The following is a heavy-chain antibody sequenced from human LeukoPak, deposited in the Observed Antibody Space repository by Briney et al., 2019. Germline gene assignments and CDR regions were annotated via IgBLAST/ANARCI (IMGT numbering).Heavy chain of an antibody. V-gene: IGHV3-21*01. D-gene: IGHD3-10*01. Sequence: GGSLRLSCAASGFTFSSYSMNWVRHAPGKGLEWVSSISSSSSYIYYADSVKGRFTISRDNAKNSLYLQMNSLRAEDTAVYYCASSHGSGSYYNYWGQGTLVTVSS. CDR3: ASSHGSGSYYNY. CDR2: ISSSSSYI. CDR1: GFTFSSYS. J-gene: IGHJ4*02.